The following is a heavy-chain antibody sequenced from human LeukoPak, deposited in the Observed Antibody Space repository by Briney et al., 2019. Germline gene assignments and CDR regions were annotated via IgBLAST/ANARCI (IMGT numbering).Heavy chain of an antibody. V-gene: IGHV1-8*02. Sequence: GSVKVSCKASGGTFSSYAINWVRQATGQGLEWMGWMNPNSGNTGYAQKFQGRVTMTRNTSISTAYMELSSLRSEDTAVYYCARVGSGWYFWSYFDYWGQGTLVTVSS. CDR3: ARVGSGWYFWSYFDY. D-gene: IGHD6-19*01. CDR1: GGTFSSYA. CDR2: MNPNSGNT. J-gene: IGHJ4*02.